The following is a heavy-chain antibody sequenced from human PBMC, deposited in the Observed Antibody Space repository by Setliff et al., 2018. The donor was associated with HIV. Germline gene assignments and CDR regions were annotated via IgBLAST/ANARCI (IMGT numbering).Heavy chain of an antibody. CDR1: GGSISGYH. CDR3: ARSPSYRSSWEYYFDC. CDR2: IYTSRGT. V-gene: IGHV4-4*09. D-gene: IGHD6-13*01. J-gene: IGHJ4*02. Sequence: SETLSLTCTVSGGSISGYHWNWLRQTPGKGLEWIGYIYTSRGTNYNHSLRTRVIISVDTSNQLSLKLSSVTAADAAVYYCARSPSYRSSWEYYFDCWGQGILVTVSS.